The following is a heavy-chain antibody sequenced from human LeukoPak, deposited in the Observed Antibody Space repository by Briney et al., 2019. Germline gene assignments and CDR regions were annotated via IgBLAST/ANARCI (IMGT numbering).Heavy chain of an antibody. CDR3: AKGRSSSSSLNAFDI. J-gene: IGHJ3*02. Sequence: PGESLKISCTSSGFTFTSYAIHWVRQAPGEGLEWVTYIRYDGSNEFYADSVKGRFSISRDNLRNTVFLQMNSLRGEDTAVYYCAKGRSSSSSLNAFDIWGQGTMVTVPS. V-gene: IGHV3-30*02. D-gene: IGHD2-2*01. CDR1: GFTFTSYA. CDR2: IRYDGSNE.